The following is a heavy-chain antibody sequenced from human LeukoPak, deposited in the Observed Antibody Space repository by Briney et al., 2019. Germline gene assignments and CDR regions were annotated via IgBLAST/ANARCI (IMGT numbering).Heavy chain of an antibody. CDR2: ISYDGSNK. D-gene: IGHD4-23*01. J-gene: IGHJ3*02. Sequence: GGSLRLSCAASGFTFSSYGMHWVRQAPGKGLEWVAVISYDGSNKYYADSVKGRFTISRDNSKNTLYLQMNSLRAEDTAVYYCAKSPDYGGVDAFDIWGQGTMVTVSS. CDR1: GFTFSSYG. CDR3: AKSPDYGGVDAFDI. V-gene: IGHV3-30*18.